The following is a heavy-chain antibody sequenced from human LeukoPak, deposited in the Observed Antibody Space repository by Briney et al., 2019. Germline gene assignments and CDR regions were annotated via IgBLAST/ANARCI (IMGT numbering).Heavy chain of an antibody. CDR2: ISSSSSYI. V-gene: IGHV3-21*01. D-gene: IGHD3-10*01. CDR1: GFTVSSNY. J-gene: IGHJ4*02. CDR3: ARFGRGFDY. Sequence: GGSLRLSCAASGFTVSSNYMSWVRQAPGKGLEWVSSISSSSSYIYYADSVKGRFTISRDNAKNSLYLQMNSLRAEDTAVYYCARFGRGFDYWGQGTLVTVSS.